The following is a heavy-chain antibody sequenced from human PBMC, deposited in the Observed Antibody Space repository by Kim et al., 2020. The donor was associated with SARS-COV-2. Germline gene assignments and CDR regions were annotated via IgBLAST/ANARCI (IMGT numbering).Heavy chain of an antibody. D-gene: IGHD3-22*01. V-gene: IGHV3-21*01. CDR2: ISSSSSYI. J-gene: IGHJ6*02. Sequence: GGSLRLSCAASGFTFSSYSMNWVRQAPGKGLEWVSSISSSSSYIYYADSVKGRFTISRDNAKNSLYLQMNSLRAEDTAVYYCARVIDVRDYDSSGYYYYYYGMDVWGQGTTVTVSS. CDR3: ARVIDVRDYDSSGYYYYYYGMDV. CDR1: GFTFSSYS.